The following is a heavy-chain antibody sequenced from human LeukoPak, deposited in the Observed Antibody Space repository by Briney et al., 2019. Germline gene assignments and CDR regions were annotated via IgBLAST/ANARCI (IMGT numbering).Heavy chain of an antibody. Sequence: SETLSLTCAVYGGSITGYYWSWIRQTRGRGLEWVGEIHYTGATSYNPSRKSLATISTATSKNQFSLRLSSVTAADTAVYYCARVPTTAVAGTSGRWFDPWGQGTLVTVSS. J-gene: IGHJ5*02. CDR2: IHYTGAT. CDR1: GGSITGYY. CDR3: ARVPTTAVAGTSGRWFDP. V-gene: IGHV4-34*01. D-gene: IGHD6-19*01.